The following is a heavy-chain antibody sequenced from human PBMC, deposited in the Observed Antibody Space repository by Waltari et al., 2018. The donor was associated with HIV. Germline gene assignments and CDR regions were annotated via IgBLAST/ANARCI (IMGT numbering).Heavy chain of an antibody. CDR2: IWSDGYNK. CDR1: GFTFSGYG. V-gene: IGHV3-33*06. CDR3: VKERGPFNGFDI. Sequence: QVYLMESGGGVVQPGGSLKLSGAASGFTFSGYGMHWVRQAPGKGLELVAVIWSDGYNKFYADSVRGRFTFSRDNSKYTLSLQMNSLRAEDTALYYCVKERGPFNGFDIWGQGTMVTVSS. J-gene: IGHJ3*02. D-gene: IGHD3-16*01.